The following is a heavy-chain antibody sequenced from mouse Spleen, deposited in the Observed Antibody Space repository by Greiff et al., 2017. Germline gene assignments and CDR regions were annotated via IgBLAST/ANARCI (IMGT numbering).Heavy chain of an antibody. Sequence: QVQLKESGAELARPGASVKLSCKASGYTFTSYGISWVKQRTGQGLEWIGEIYPRSGNTYYNEKFKGKATLTADKSSSTAYMELRSLTSEDSAVYFCARNGARDAMDYWGQGTSVTVSS. J-gene: IGHJ4*01. CDR2: IYPRSGNT. CDR3: ARNGARDAMDY. V-gene: IGHV1-81*01. CDR1: GYTFTSYG.